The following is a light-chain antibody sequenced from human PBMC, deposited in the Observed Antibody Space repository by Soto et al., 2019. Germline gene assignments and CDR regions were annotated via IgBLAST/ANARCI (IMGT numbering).Light chain of an antibody. CDR1: SRDVGGFDY. V-gene: IGLV2-14*01. CDR3: SSYTSSGTLI. Sequence: QSALTQPASVSGSLGQSITISCSGTSRDVGGFDYVSWYQQHPGKAPKLMIYELAYRPSGVSYRFSGSKSGNTASLTISGLQADDEADYYCSSYTSSGTLIFGGGTKLTVL. J-gene: IGLJ2*01. CDR2: ELA.